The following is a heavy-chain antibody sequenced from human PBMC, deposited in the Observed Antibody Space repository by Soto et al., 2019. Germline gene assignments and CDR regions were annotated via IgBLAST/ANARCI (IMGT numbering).Heavy chain of an antibody. D-gene: IGHD5-18*01. CDR3: AIFNFAIPIWIYFHS. CDR2: ISAYNGNT. V-gene: IGHV1-18*01. J-gene: IGHJ4*02. CDR1: GYTFTSYG. Sequence: ASVKVSCKASGYTFTSYGISWVRQAPGQGLEWMGWISAYNGNTNYAQKLQGRVTMTTDTSTSTAYMELRSLRSEDTAVYYCAIFNFAIPIWIYFHSLRQGTLVSV.